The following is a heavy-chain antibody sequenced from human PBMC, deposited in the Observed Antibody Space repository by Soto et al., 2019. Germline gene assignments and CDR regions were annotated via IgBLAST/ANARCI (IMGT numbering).Heavy chain of an antibody. Sequence: SGPTLVNPTQTLTLTCTFSGFSLTSSGVGVGWIREPAGKALEWLALIYWDDDKRCSPSLKSRLTITKDTSKSQVVLTMTNMDPVDTATFYCAHSHSSGWYSFPYFDYWGQGTLVTVSS. V-gene: IGHV2-5*02. J-gene: IGHJ4*02. D-gene: IGHD6-19*01. CDR1: GFSLTSSGVG. CDR2: IYWDDDK. CDR3: AHSHSSGWYSFPYFDY.